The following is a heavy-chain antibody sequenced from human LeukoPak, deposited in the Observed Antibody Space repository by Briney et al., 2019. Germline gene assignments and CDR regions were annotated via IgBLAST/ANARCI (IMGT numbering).Heavy chain of an antibody. Sequence: GGSLRLSCAASGFTFSSYAMSWVRQAPGKGLEWVSAISGSGGSTYYADSVKGRFTISRDNSKSTLSLQMNSLRAEDTAIYYCATYRQVLLPFESWGQGTLVTVSS. V-gene: IGHV3-23*01. D-gene: IGHD2-8*02. CDR1: GFTFSSYA. CDR2: ISGSGGST. J-gene: IGHJ4*02. CDR3: ATYRQVLLPFES.